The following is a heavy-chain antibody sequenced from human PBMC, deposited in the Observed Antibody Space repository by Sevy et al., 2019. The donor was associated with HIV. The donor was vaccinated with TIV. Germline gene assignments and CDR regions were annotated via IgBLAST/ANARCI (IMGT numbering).Heavy chain of an antibody. CDR3: AKGGWIQLWLYY. D-gene: IGHD5-18*01. Sequence: GGSLRLSCAASGFTFSSYAMSWVRQAPGKGLEWVSAISVSGGSTYYADSVKGRFTISRDNSKNTLYLQMNSLRAEDTAVYYCAKGGWIQLWLYYWGQGTLVTVSS. J-gene: IGHJ4*02. CDR1: GFTFSSYA. CDR2: ISVSGGST. V-gene: IGHV3-23*01.